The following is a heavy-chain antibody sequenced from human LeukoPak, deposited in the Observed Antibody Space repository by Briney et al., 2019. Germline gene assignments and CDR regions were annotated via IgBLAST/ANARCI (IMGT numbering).Heavy chain of an antibody. Sequence: PSETLSLTCTVSGGSISTYSWNWIRRPPGKGLEWIRYIYNSGSTNYNPSLKSRVSMSVDTSKNQFSLKLNSVTAADTAVYYCARVLMVVAATDAFGIWGQGTTVTVSS. J-gene: IGHJ3*02. CDR3: ARVLMVVAATDAFGI. V-gene: IGHV4-59*01. CDR1: GGSISTYS. D-gene: IGHD2-15*01. CDR2: IYNSGST.